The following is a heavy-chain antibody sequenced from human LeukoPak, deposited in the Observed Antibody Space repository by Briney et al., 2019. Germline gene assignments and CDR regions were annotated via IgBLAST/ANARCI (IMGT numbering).Heavy chain of an antibody. CDR2: IWYDGSNK. Sequence: GGSLRLSCAASGFTFSSYGMHWVRQAPGKGLEWVAVIWYDGSNKYYADSVKGRFTISRDNSKNTLYLQMNSLRAEDTAVYYCAKNSGKDRYYYYMDVWGKGTTVTVSS. CDR3: AKNSGKDRYYYYMDV. J-gene: IGHJ6*03. CDR1: GFTFSSYG. D-gene: IGHD3-10*01. V-gene: IGHV3-33*06.